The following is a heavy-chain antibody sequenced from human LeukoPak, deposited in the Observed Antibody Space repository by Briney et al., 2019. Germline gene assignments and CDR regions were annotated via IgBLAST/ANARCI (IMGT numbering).Heavy chain of an antibody. V-gene: IGHV3-72*01. CDR3: ARARNFWSGSLDY. Sequence: PGGSLRLSCAASGFTFSDHYMDWVRQAPGKGLEWVGRTRNKANSYTTEYAASVKGRFTISRDDSKNSLYLQMNSLRTEDTAVYYCARARNFWSGSLDYWGQGTLVTVSS. CDR1: GFTFSDHY. J-gene: IGHJ4*02. CDR2: TRNKANSYTT. D-gene: IGHD3-3*01.